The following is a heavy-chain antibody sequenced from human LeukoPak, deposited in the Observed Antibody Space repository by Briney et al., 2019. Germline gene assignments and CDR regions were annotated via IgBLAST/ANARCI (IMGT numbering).Heavy chain of an antibody. CDR1: GGTFNRHA. D-gene: IGHD6-13*01. CDR3: ARESLSGGIAAADPFDY. Sequence: SVEVSCKASGGTFNRHAFSWVRQAPGQGLEWMGRIIPILNIANSAQKFQDRVTITADKSTSTAYMELSSLGSEDTAVYYCARESLSGGIAAADPFDYWGQGTLVTVSS. V-gene: IGHV1-69*04. CDR2: IIPILNIA. J-gene: IGHJ4*02.